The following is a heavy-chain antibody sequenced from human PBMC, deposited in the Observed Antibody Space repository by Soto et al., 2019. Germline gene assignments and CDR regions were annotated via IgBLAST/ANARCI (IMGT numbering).Heavy chain of an antibody. CDR3: ASLISSGWSGRYSGMDV. J-gene: IGHJ6*02. CDR1: GFTFSSYA. Sequence: EVQLLESGGGLVQPGGSLRLSCAASGFTFSSYAMSWVRQAPGKGLEWVSAISGSGGSTYYADSVKGRFTISRDNSKNRLYLKMNSVRAEDTSVYYCASLISSGWSGRYSGMDVWGQGTTVTVSS. V-gene: IGHV3-23*01. CDR2: ISGSGGST. D-gene: IGHD6-19*01.